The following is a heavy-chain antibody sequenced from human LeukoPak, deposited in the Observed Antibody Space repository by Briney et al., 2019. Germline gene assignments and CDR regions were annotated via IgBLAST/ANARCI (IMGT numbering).Heavy chain of an antibody. D-gene: IGHD3-10*01. CDR3: ASKLLWFGEYRNYYYYYMDV. CDR1: GYTFTGYY. CDR2: IIPIFGTA. V-gene: IGHV1-69*13. J-gene: IGHJ6*03. Sequence: ASVKVSCKASGYTFTGYYMHWVRQAPGQGLEWMGGIIPIFGTANYAQKFQGRVTITADESTSTAYMELSSLRSEDTAVYYCASKLLWFGEYRNYYYYYMDVWGKGTTVTISS.